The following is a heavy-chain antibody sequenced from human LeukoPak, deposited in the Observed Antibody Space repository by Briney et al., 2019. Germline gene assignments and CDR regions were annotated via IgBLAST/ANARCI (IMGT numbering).Heavy chain of an antibody. V-gene: IGHV3-7*01. CDR3: ARSPRYNWNDVSAFDI. J-gene: IGHJ3*02. CDR2: MKQDGSEK. CDR1: GFTFSSYW. D-gene: IGHD1-1*01. Sequence: GGSLTLSCPASGFTFSSYWMSWVRQAPGKGLEWVANMKQDGSEKYYVDSVKGRFNISRDNAKNSLYLQMNSLRAEDTAVYYCARSPRYNWNDVSAFDIWGQGTMVTVSS.